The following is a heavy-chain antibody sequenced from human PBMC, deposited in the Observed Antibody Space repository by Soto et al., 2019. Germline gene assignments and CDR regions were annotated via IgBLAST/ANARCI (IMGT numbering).Heavy chain of an antibody. D-gene: IGHD4-17*01. Sequence: QVQLQQWGAGLLKPSETLSLTCAVYGGSFSGYYWSWIRQPPGKGREWIGEINHSGSTNYNPSLKSRVTISVDTSKNQFSLKLSSVTAADTAVYYCARASYGDYDYYYYMDVWGKGTTVTVSS. CDR1: GGSFSGYY. J-gene: IGHJ6*03. CDR3: ARASYGDYDYYYYMDV. V-gene: IGHV4-34*01. CDR2: INHSGST.